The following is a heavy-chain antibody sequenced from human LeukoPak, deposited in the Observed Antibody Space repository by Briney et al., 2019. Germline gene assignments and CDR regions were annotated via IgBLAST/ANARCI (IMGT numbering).Heavy chain of an antibody. D-gene: IGHD3-10*01. Sequence: GGSLRLSCAASGFTITTNYMNWVRQAPGKGLEWVSVIYGDDETKYEDSVKGRFTISSDNSKNTLYLQMNSLRADDTAVYYCARDPLDYCYGSGSYFDYWGQGTLVTVSS. V-gene: IGHV3-53*01. J-gene: IGHJ4*02. CDR3: ARDPLDYCYGSGSYFDY. CDR1: GFTITTNY. CDR2: IYGDDET.